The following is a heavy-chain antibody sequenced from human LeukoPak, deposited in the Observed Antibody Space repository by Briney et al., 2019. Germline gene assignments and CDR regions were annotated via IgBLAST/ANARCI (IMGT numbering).Heavy chain of an antibody. Sequence: GGSLRLSCAASGFTFSSYSMNWVRQAPGKGLEWVSSISSSSSYIYYADSVKGRFTISRDNAKNSLYLQMNSLRAEDTAVYYCARDRLLWFGETNWFDPWGQGTLVTVSS. CDR3: ARDRLLWFGETNWFDP. J-gene: IGHJ5*02. D-gene: IGHD3-10*01. CDR1: GFTFSSYS. CDR2: ISSSSSYI. V-gene: IGHV3-21*01.